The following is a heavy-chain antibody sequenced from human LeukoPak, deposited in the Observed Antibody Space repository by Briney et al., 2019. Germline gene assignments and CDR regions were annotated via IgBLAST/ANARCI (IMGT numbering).Heavy chain of an antibody. CDR3: AKDPTVAGDY. Sequence: GGSLRLSCAASGFTFSSYAMSWVRQAPGKGLEWASAISGSGGSTYYADSVKGRFTISRDNSKDTLYLQMNSLRAEDTAVYYCAKDPTVAGDYWGQGTLVTVSS. CDR1: GFTFSSYA. J-gene: IGHJ4*02. CDR2: ISGSGGST. D-gene: IGHD6-19*01. V-gene: IGHV3-23*01.